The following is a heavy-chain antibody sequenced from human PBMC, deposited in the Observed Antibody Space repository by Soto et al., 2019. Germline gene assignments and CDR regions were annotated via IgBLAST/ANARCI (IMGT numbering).Heavy chain of an antibody. J-gene: IGHJ4*02. D-gene: IGHD2-21*02. Sequence: SETLSLTCTVSGGSISSYYWSWIRQPPGKGLEWIGYIYYGGSTNYNPSLKSRVTISVDTSKNQFSLKLSSVTAADTAVYYCAGCGGDCYGYPSFDYWGQGTLVTVSS. V-gene: IGHV4-59*01. CDR3: AGCGGDCYGYPSFDY. CDR1: GGSISSYY. CDR2: IYYGGST.